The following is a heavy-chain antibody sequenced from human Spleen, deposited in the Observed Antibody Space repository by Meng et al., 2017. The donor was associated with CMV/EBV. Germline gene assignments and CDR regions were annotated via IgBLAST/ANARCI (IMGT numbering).Heavy chain of an antibody. J-gene: IGHJ4*02. CDR3: ARDSGTGLD. CDR1: GGSISSSSYY. CDR2: IYYSGST. D-gene: IGHD1-7*01. V-gene: IGHV4-39*07. Sequence: SETLSLTCTVSGGSISSSSYYWGWIRQSPGKGLEWIGSIYYSGSTYYNPSLKSRVTISVDTSKNQFSLKLSSVTAADTAVYYCARDSGTGLDWGQGTLVTVSS.